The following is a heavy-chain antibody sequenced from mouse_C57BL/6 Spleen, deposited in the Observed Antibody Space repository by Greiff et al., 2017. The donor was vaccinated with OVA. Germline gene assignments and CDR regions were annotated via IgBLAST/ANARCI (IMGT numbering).Heavy chain of an antibody. V-gene: IGHV1-18*01. CDR2: INPNNGGT. J-gene: IGHJ3*01. CDR3: ARAGDWFAY. Sequence: EVQLQQSGPELVKPGASVKIPCKASGYTFTDYNMDWVKQSHGKSLEWIGDINPNNGGTIYNQKFKGKATLTVDKSSSTAYMELRSLTSEDTAVYYCARAGDWFAYWGQGTLVTVSA. CDR1: GYTFTDYN.